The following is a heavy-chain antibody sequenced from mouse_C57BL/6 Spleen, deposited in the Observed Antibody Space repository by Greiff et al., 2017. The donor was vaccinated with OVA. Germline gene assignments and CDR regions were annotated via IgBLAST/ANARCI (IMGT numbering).Heavy chain of an antibody. CDR1: GYSFTDYN. CDR2: INPNYGTT. V-gene: IGHV1-39*01. D-gene: IGHD1-1*01. Sequence: EVQVVESGPELVKPGASVKISCKASGYSFTDYNMNWVKQSNGKSLEWIGVINPNYGTTSYNQKFKGKATLTVDQSSSTAYMQLNSLTSEDSAVYDCAPIYYYGSSPDWYFDVWGTGTTVTVSS. CDR3: APIYYYGSSPDWYFDV. J-gene: IGHJ1*03.